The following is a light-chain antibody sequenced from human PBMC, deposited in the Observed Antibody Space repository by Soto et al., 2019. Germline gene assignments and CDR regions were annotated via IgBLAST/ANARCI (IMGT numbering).Light chain of an antibody. Sequence: DIQMTQSPSSLSASVGDRVTITCRASQSISSYLNWYQQKPGKAPKLLIYAASSLQSGVPSMFSGSGSGTDFTLTISSLHPEEFATYYCQQSYSSPFTFGPGTKVDIK. CDR1: QSISSY. V-gene: IGKV1-39*01. CDR3: QQSYSSPFT. CDR2: AAS. J-gene: IGKJ3*01.